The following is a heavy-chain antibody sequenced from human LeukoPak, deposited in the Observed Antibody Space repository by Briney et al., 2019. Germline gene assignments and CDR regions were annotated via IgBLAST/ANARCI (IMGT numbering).Heavy chain of an antibody. CDR3: TRDYTGDSCFSGPGY. Sequence: PGGSLRLSCAASGFTLSSYWMYWVRRVPGKGLVWVSRINTDGTTTNYADSVQGRFTVSRDNAKSTLYLQMNSLRAEDTAVYFCTRDYTGDSCFSGPGYWGQGTQVTVSS. CDR1: GFTLSSYW. CDR2: INTDGTTT. D-gene: IGHD2-15*01. J-gene: IGHJ4*02. V-gene: IGHV3-74*01.